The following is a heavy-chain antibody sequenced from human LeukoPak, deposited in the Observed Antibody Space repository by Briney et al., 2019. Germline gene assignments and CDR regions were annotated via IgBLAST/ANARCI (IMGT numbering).Heavy chain of an antibody. CDR1: EFTFSSYT. CDR3: AKDARIFGVINYFDS. V-gene: IGHV3-21*01. CDR2: ISSSSSYI. Sequence: GGSLRLSCAASEFTFSSYTMNWVRQAPGTGLEWVSAISSSSSYIYYADSVKGRFTISRDNAKNSVFLEMNSLRVDDTAIYYCAKDARIFGVINYFDSWGQGTLVTVSS. J-gene: IGHJ4*02. D-gene: IGHD3-3*01.